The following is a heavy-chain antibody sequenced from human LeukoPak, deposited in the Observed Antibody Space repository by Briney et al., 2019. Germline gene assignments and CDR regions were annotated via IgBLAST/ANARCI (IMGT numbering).Heavy chain of an antibody. V-gene: IGHV3-30-3*01. D-gene: IGHD1-14*01. CDR2: ISYDGSNK. CDR1: GFTFSSYA. CDR3: AREPDPYPDY. Sequence: GGSLRLSCAASGFTFSSYAMHWVRQAPGKGLEWVAVISYDGSNKYYADSVKGRFTISRDNAKNSLYLQMNSLRAEDTAVYYCAREPDPYPDYWGQGTLVTVSS. J-gene: IGHJ4*02.